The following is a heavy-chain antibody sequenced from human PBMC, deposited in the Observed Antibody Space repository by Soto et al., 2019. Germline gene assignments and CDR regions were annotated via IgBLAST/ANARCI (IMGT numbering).Heavy chain of an antibody. CDR3: ARESRLGGFDY. CDR2: ISSSSSYI. Sequence: GGSLRLSCAASGFTFSSYSMNWVRQAPGKGLEWVSSISSSSSYIYYADSVKGRFTISRDNAKNSLYLQMNSLRAEDTAVYYCARESRLGGFDYWGQGTLVTVSS. CDR1: GFTFSSYS. J-gene: IGHJ4*02. V-gene: IGHV3-21*01. D-gene: IGHD3-16*01.